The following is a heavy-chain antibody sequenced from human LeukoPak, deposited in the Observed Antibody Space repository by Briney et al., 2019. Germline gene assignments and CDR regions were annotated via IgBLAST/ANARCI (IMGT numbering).Heavy chain of an antibody. CDR2: ISSSSSYI. J-gene: IGHJ4*02. CDR3: ASVDTAMNGIDY. Sequence: GGSLRLSCAASGFTFSSYSMNWVRQAPGEGLEWVSSISSSSSYIYYAHSVKGRFTISRDNAKNSLYLQMNSLRAEDTAVYYCASVDTAMNGIDYWGQGTLVTVSS. D-gene: IGHD5-18*01. CDR1: GFTFSSYS. V-gene: IGHV3-21*01.